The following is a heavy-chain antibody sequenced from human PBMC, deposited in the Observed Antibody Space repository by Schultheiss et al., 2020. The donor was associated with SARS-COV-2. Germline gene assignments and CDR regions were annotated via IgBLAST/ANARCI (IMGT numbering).Heavy chain of an antibody. J-gene: IGHJ4*02. CDR1: GFTVSSNY. Sequence: GESLKISCEASGFTVSSNYMSWVRQAPGKGLEWVALISYDGSNKIYADSVKGRFTISRDNSKSTLYLQMNSLRAEDTALYYCARGGRYFDWLLLASWGQGTQVTVSS. CDR2: ISYDGSNK. D-gene: IGHD3-9*01. CDR3: ARGGRYFDWLLLAS. V-gene: IGHV3-30*03.